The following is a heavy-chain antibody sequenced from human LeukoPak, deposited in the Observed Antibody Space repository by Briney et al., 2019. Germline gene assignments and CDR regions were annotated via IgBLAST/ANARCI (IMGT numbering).Heavy chain of an antibody. J-gene: IGHJ4*02. CDR3: ARSGMGACYYDSSGYPYFDY. D-gene: IGHD3-22*01. V-gene: IGHV3-66*01. CDR2: IYSGGST. Sequence: GGSLRLSCAASGFTVSSNYMSWVRQAPGKGLEWVSVIYSGGSTYYADSVKGRFTISRDNSKNTLYLQMNSLRAEDTAVYYCARSGMGACYYDSSGYPYFDYWGQGTLVTVSS. CDR1: GFTVSSNY.